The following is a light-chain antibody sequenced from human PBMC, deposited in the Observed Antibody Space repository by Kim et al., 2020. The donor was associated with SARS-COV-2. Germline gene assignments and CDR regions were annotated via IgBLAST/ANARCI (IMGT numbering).Light chain of an antibody. CDR1: QSIDSA. CDR2: TTS. Sequence: SVSPGERATLYCWASQSIDSALAWYQQRPGQAPRLLMYTTSARATGVPATFSGSGSGTEFTLTISSLQSEDFGLYYCQQYNKWPLTFGGGTKLEI. V-gene: IGKV3-15*01. J-gene: IGKJ4*01. CDR3: QQYNKWPLT.